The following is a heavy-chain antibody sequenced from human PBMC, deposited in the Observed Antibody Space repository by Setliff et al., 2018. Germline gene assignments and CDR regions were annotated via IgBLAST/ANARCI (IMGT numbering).Heavy chain of an antibody. V-gene: IGHV4-59*01. CDR1: GDSISRYY. CDR3: ARDQYTSGWYGPPESYFDC. CDR2: IQNGGNT. Sequence: PSETLSLTCTVSGDSISRYYWSWIRQPPGKGLEWIGYIQNGGNTKYNPSLGSRITMSVGTSKNQFPLKLSSVTAADTAVYYCARDQYTSGWYGPPESYFDCWGLGILVTVSS. D-gene: IGHD6-19*01. J-gene: IGHJ4*01.